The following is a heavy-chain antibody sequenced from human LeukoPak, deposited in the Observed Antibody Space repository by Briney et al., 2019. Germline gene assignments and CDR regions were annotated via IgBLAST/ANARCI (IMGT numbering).Heavy chain of an antibody. J-gene: IGHJ3*02. Sequence: GGSLRLSCAASGFTFSRYWMHWVRQAPGKGLVWVSVIYSGGSTYYADSVKGRFTISRDNSKNTLYLQMNSLRAEDTAVYYCAREGYCSSTSCYLDAFDIWGQGTTVTVSS. CDR3: AREGYCSSTSCYLDAFDI. D-gene: IGHD2-2*01. CDR1: GFTFSRYW. V-gene: IGHV3-66*01. CDR2: IYSGGST.